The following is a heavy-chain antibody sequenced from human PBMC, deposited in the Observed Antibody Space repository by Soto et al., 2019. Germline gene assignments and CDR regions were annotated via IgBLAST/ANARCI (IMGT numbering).Heavy chain of an antibody. D-gene: IGHD6-19*01. Sequence: GASVKVSCKASGYTFTSYGISWVRQAPGQGLEWMGWISAYNGNTNYAQELQGRVTMTTDTSTSTAYMELRSLRSDDTAVYYCARGDSSGWSANWFDPWGQGTLVTVLL. CDR2: ISAYNGNT. J-gene: IGHJ5*02. V-gene: IGHV1-18*01. CDR3: ARGDSSGWSANWFDP. CDR1: GYTFTSYG.